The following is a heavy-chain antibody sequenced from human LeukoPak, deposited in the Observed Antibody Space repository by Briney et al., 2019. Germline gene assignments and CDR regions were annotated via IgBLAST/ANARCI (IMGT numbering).Heavy chain of an antibody. CDR2: VIPILGIA. CDR3: ARTMTTVTTHGELDF. J-gene: IGHJ4*02. Sequence: SVKVSCKASGGTFSSYAISWVRQAPGQGLEWMGRVIPILGIANYAQKFQGRVTITADKSTSTAYMELRSLSSNDTAVYYCARTMTTVTTHGELDFWGQGTLVTVSS. V-gene: IGHV1-69*04. CDR1: GGTFSSYA. D-gene: IGHD4-17*01.